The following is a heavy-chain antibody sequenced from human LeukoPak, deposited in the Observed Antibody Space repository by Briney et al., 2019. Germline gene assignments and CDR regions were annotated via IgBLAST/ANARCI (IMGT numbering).Heavy chain of an antibody. CDR3: ARPPGIAAAWFDP. V-gene: IGHV4-4*07. Sequence: PSETLSLTCTVSGGSISRSYWSWMRQPAGKGPEWIGRIYGSGTITYNPSLESRVTMSVDTSKNQFSLKLRFVTAADTAVYYCARPPGIAAAWFDPWGQGTLVTVSS. J-gene: IGHJ5*02. CDR1: GGSISRSY. D-gene: IGHD6-13*01. CDR2: IYGSGTI.